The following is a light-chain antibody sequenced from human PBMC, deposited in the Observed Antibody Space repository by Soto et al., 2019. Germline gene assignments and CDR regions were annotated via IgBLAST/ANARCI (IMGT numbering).Light chain of an antibody. V-gene: IGKV3-15*01. CDR1: QSVSSN. CDR2: GAS. CDR3: QQYNNWAPLT. J-gene: IGKJ4*01. Sequence: EIVMTQSPATLSVSPGERATLSCRASQSVSSNLAWYQQKPDQAPRLLIYGASTKATGIPARFSGSGSGTEFTLTISRLRSEDFAVYYCQQYNNWAPLTFGGGTKVEIK.